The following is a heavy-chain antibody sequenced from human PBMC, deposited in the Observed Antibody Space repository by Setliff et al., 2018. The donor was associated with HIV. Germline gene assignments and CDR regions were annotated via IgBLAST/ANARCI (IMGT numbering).Heavy chain of an antibody. D-gene: IGHD6-13*01. CDR1: GYSFSNYG. CDR2: ISAYSGDT. Sequence: GASVKVSCKASGYSFSNYGIAWVRQAPGQGLEWMGWISAYSGDTNYAQKLQGRVSLTTDTSTSIAYMELRSLTSEDTAVYYCARALSXXCSWVKYWGQGTPVTVSS. V-gene: IGHV1-18*01. J-gene: IGHJ4*02. CDR3: ARALSXXCSWVKY.